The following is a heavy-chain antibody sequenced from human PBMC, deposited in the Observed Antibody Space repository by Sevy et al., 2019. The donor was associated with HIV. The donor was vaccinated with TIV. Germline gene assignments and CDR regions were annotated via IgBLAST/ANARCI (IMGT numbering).Heavy chain of an antibody. J-gene: IGHJ3*02. CDR2: ISSSGNYI. Sequence: GGSLRLSCAASGFTFNTYTMNWVGQAPGEGLESVSSISSSGNYIYYADSVKGRFTISRDNAKNSLFLQMNNLSAEDTAVYYCARPYGSGSWEAFDIWGQGTMVTVSS. V-gene: IGHV3-21*01. D-gene: IGHD3-10*01. CDR1: GFTFNTYT. CDR3: ARPYGSGSWEAFDI.